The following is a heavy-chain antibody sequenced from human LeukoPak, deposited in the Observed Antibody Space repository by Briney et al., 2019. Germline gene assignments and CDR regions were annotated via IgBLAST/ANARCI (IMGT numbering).Heavy chain of an antibody. CDR1: GFTFSSYS. J-gene: IGHJ4*02. CDR2: ITRSSYI. Sequence: GESLRLSCAASGFTFSSYSMNWVRQAPGKGLEWVSSITRSSYIYYADSVKGRFTISRDNAKNSLYLQMNSLRAEDTAVYYCALGKNFGYHYFDFWGQGALVTVSS. V-gene: IGHV3-21*01. D-gene: IGHD2-2*03. CDR3: ALGKNFGYHYFDF.